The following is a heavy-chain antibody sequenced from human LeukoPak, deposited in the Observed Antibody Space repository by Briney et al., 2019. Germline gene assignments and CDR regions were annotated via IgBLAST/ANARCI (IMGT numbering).Heavy chain of an antibody. Sequence: SETLSLTCTVSGGSISSSSYYWGWIRQPPGKGLEWIGSIYYSGSTYYNPSLKSRVTISVDTSKNQFSLKLSSVTAADTAVYYCARYEEQQLVRGVDYWGQGTLVTVSS. CDR1: GGSISSSSYY. D-gene: IGHD6-13*01. CDR3: ARYEEQQLVRGVDY. V-gene: IGHV4-39*01. CDR2: IYYSGST. J-gene: IGHJ4*02.